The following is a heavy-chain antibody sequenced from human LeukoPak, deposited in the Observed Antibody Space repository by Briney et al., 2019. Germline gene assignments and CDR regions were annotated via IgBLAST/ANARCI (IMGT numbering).Heavy chain of an antibody. CDR3: AKGVVVPAACDY. V-gene: IGHV3-23*01. J-gene: IGHJ4*02. CDR1: GFTFSSYA. Sequence: PGGSLRLSCAASGFTFSSYAMSWVRQAPGPRPERVSAISGSGGSTYYADSVKGRFTISRDNSKNTLYLQMNSLRAEDTAVYYCAKGVVVPAACDYWGQGTLVTVSS. D-gene: IGHD2-2*01. CDR2: ISGSGGST.